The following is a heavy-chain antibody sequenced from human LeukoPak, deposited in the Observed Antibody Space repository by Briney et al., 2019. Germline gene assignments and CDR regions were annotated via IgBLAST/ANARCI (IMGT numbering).Heavy chain of an antibody. CDR3: ARGLHELQGYYYMDV. V-gene: IGHV1-8*01. CDR1: GYTFTIYD. CDR2: MNPNSGNT. D-gene: IGHD1-7*01. Sequence: EASVKVSCKASGYTFTIYDINWVRQATGQGLEWMGWMNPNSGNTGYAQEFQGRVTMTRYPSISTAYMELSSLRSEDTAGYNCARGLHELQGYYYMDVWGKGNTVTVSS. J-gene: IGHJ6*03.